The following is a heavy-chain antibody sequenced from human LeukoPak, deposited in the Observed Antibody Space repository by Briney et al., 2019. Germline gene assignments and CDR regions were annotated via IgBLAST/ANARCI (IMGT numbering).Heavy chain of an antibody. D-gene: IGHD3-22*01. CDR3: ARDLYDSSGYYYAGDNAFDI. J-gene: IGHJ3*02. CDR2: IYYSGST. Sequence: PSETLSLTCTVSGGSISSSSYYWGWIRQPPGKGLEWIGSIYYSGSTYYNPSLKSRVTISVDTSKNQFSLKLSSVTAADTAVYYCARDLYDSSGYYYAGDNAFDIWGQGTMVTVSS. CDR1: GGSISSSSYY. V-gene: IGHV4-39*07.